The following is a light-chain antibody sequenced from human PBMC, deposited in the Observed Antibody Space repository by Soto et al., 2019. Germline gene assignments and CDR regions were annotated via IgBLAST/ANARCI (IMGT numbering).Light chain of an antibody. CDR1: QNIFTY. J-gene: IGKJ4*01. V-gene: IGKV1-39*01. Sequence: DIQVTQSPSSLSASVGDRVTITCRASQNIFTYLNWYQQRPGKAPNLLIYATSNLQSGVPSRFSGSGSGTDFTLTISSLQPEDFATYYCLQDYTFPLTFGGGTKVDIK. CDR3: LQDYTFPLT. CDR2: ATS.